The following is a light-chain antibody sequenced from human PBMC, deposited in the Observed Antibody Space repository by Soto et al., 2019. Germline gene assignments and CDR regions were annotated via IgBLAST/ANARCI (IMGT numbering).Light chain of an antibody. CDR1: QDSRSD. J-gene: IGKJ2*01. Sequence: AIQMTQSPSSLSASVGDRVTITCRARQDSRSDLAWYQQKPGKAPKVLIYAASRLQNGVPSRFSGTRSGTDFALTISSLQPEDFATYYCLQDYNYPRTFGQGTKLEI. V-gene: IGKV1-6*01. CDR3: LQDYNYPRT. CDR2: AAS.